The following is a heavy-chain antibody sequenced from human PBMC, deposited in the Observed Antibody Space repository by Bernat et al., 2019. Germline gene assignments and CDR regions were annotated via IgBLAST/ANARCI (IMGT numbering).Heavy chain of an antibody. CDR3: ARRQFMLSTVTTSPHSWY. J-gene: IGHJ4*02. CDR1: GGSISSSSYY. V-gene: IGHV4-39*01. Sequence: QLQLQESGPGLVKPSETLSLTCTVSGGSISSSSYYWGWIRQPPGKGLEWIGSIYYSGSTYYNPSHKSRVTISVDTSKNQFSLKLSSVTAADTAVYYCARRQFMLSTVTTSPHSWYWGQGTLVTVSS. D-gene: IGHD4-17*01. CDR2: IYYSGST.